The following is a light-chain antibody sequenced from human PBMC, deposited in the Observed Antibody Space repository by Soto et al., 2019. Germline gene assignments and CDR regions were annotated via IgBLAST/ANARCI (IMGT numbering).Light chain of an antibody. CDR1: QDIRND. V-gene: IGKV1-6*01. J-gene: IGKJ4*01. CDR3: QQYYKWPLT. CDR2: GVF. Sequence: MQVTQAPSSLSASLGGRVTVTFRTSQDIRNDLGWYQQKPGKAPKLVIYGVFNLQSGVPSRFSGSGFGTDFTLTISSLQSEDFAVYYCQQYYKWPLTFGGGTKVDNK.